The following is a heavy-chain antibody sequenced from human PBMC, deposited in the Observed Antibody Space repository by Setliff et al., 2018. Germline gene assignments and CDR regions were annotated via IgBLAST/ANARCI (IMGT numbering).Heavy chain of an antibody. CDR1: GFTFSSYW. CDR3: SRQLGD. Sequence: PGGSLRLSCVASGFTFSSYWMDWVRQAPGKGLEWVANIKQDGSEKYYVDSVKGRFTISRDSAKNSLYLQVNSLRVEDTAVYYCSRQLGDWGQGTPVTVSS. J-gene: IGHJ4*02. CDR2: IKQDGSEK. D-gene: IGHD3-16*01. V-gene: IGHV3-7*01.